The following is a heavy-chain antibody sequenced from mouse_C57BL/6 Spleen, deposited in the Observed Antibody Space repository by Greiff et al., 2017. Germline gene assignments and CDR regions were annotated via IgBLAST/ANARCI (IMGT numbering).Heavy chain of an antibody. CDR2: ISSGSSTI. J-gene: IGHJ2*01. V-gene: IGHV5-17*01. CDR1: GFTFSDYG. CDR3: ARTTQATDYFDY. D-gene: IGHD3-2*02. Sequence: VQLKESGGGLVKPGGSLKLSCAASGFTFSDYGMHWVRQAPEKGLEWVAYISSGSSTIYYADTVKGRFTISRDNAKNTLFLQMTSLRSEDTAMYYCARTTQATDYFDYWGQGTTLTVSS.